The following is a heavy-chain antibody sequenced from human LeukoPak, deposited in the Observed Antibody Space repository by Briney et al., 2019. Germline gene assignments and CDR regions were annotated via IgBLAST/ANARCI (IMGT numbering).Heavy chain of an antibody. D-gene: IGHD1-26*01. J-gene: IGHJ5*02. V-gene: IGHV4-39*02. CDR1: GGSISSSSYY. CDR3: ARDPIVGVIDP. CDR2: IYYSGST. Sequence: SETLSLTCTVSGGSISSSSYYWGWIRQPPGKWLEWIGSIYYSGSTYYNPSLKSRVTISVDTSKNQFSLTLSSVTAADTAVYYCARDPIVGVIDPWGQGTLVTVSS.